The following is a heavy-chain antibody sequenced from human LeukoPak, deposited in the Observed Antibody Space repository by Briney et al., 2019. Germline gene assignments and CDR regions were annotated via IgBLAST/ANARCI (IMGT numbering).Heavy chain of an antibody. CDR1: GYTFTGYY. CDR3: ARGEDIVLMVYAGYYYGMDV. Sequence: ASVKVSCKASGYTFTGYYMHWVRQAPGQGLEWMGRINPNSGGTNYAQKFQGGVTMTRDTSISTAYMELSRLRSDDTAVYYCARGEDIVLMVYAGYYYGMDVWGQGTTVTVSS. CDR2: INPNSGGT. J-gene: IGHJ6*02. V-gene: IGHV1-2*06. D-gene: IGHD2-8*01.